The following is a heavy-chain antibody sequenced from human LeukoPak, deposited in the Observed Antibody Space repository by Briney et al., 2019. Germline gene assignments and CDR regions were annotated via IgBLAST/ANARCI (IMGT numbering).Heavy chain of an antibody. CDR2: IIPIFGTA. CDR3: ARSSSWEAKNFDY. Sequence: SVKVSCKASGGAFSSHAISWVRQAPGQGLEWMGGIIPIFGTAYYAQKFQGRVTITADESTSTAYMELSSLRSEDTAGYYCARSSSWEAKNFDYWGQGTLVTVSS. V-gene: IGHV1-69*01. D-gene: IGHD6-13*01. CDR1: GGAFSSHA. J-gene: IGHJ4*02.